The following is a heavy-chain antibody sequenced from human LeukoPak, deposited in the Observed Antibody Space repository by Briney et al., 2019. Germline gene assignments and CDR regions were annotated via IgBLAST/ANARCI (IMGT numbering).Heavy chain of an antibody. V-gene: IGHV4-61*05. J-gene: IGHJ4*02. CDR3: ASTGYSSGYGVYYFDY. CDR2: IYYSGST. CDR1: GGSISGSTYY. D-gene: IGHD6-19*01. Sequence: PSETLSLTCTASGGSISGSTYYWGWIRQPPGKGLEWIGYIYYSGSTNYNPSLKSRVTISVDTSKNQFSLKLSSVTAADTAVYYCASTGYSSGYGVYYFDYWGQGTLVTVSS.